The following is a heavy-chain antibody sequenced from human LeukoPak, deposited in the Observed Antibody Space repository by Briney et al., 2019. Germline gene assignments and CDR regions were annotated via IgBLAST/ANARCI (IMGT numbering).Heavy chain of an antibody. Sequence: SETLSLTCAVTGGSISSGGYSWSWIRQPPGKGLEWIGYIYHSGSTYYNPSLKSRVTISVDRSKNQFSLKLSSVTAADTAVYYCARVGKDYYDSSGSFDYWGQGTLVTVSS. CDR1: GGSISSGGYS. J-gene: IGHJ4*02. V-gene: IGHV4-30-2*01. CDR2: IYHSGST. D-gene: IGHD3-22*01. CDR3: ARVGKDYYDSSGSFDY.